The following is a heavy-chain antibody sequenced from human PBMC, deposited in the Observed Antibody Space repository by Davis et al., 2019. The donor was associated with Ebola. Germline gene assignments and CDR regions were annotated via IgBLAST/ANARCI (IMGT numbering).Heavy chain of an antibody. D-gene: IGHD4-17*01. Sequence: PGGSLRLSCVVSGFTVGSKYMNWVRQASGKGLEWVSVIYSVGSTYYADSVKGRFTISRDNSKNTVYLQMDSLRVENTALYYCAGDDGDSVEDGWFDPWGQGTLVTVSS. V-gene: IGHV3-66*02. CDR2: IYSVGST. CDR3: AGDDGDSVEDGWFDP. CDR1: GFTVGSKY. J-gene: IGHJ5*02.